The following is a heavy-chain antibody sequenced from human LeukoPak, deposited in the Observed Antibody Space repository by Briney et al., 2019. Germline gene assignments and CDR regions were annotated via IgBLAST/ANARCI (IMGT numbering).Heavy chain of an antibody. Sequence: SETLSLTCTLSRGSISSGGYYWSWIRQHPGKGLEWIGYIYCSGSYYYYPSLKSRVIISVDTSKNQFSLKLSSVTAADTAVYYCARVYYDSSGYSYYFDYWGQGTLVTVSS. CDR2: IYCSGSY. J-gene: IGHJ4*02. CDR3: ARVYYDSSGYSYYFDY. V-gene: IGHV4-31*03. D-gene: IGHD3-22*01. CDR1: RGSISSGGYY.